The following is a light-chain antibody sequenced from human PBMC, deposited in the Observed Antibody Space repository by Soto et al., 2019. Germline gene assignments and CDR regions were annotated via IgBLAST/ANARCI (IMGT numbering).Light chain of an antibody. CDR3: TSYVGNDIWV. CDR2: EVT. J-gene: IGLJ3*02. CDR1: SSDVGAYKY. V-gene: IGLV2-8*01. Sequence: QSALTQPPSASGSPGQSVTISCTGTSSDVGAYKYVSWYQQYPGKAPKLIIYEVTKRPSGVPDRCSGSKSGNTASLTVSGLQAEDEADYYCTSYVGNDIWVFGGGTKLTVL.